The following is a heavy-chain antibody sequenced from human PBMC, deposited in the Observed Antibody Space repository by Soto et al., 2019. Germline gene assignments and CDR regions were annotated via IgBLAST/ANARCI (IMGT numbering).Heavy chain of an antibody. CDR1: GGSISNGGYS. CDR3: ARVRGSGSYAAYYFDS. V-gene: IGHV4-31*03. D-gene: IGHD3-10*01. J-gene: IGHJ4*01. CDR2: IHYSGST. Sequence: LSLTCTVSGGSISNGGYSWNWVLQHPVKGLEWIGYIHYSGSTWYNPSLESRVTISVDTSKDQFSLKLRSVTAADTAVYYCARVRGSGSYAAYYFDSWGQGTLVTVSS.